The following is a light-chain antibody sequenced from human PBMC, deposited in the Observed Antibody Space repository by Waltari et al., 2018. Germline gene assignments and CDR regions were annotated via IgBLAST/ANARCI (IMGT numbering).Light chain of an antibody. CDR1: SSDVGGYDY. V-gene: IGLV2-14*03. CDR3: SSYSTSSTLVV. Sequence: QSALTQPASVSGSPGQSISISCTGTSSDVGGYDYVSWYQQYPGNAPKLMIFDVSNRPSGVSDRFSGSKSGNTASLTISGLQAEDEAYYYCSSYSTSSTLVVFGGGTKVTVL. CDR2: DVS. J-gene: IGLJ2*01.